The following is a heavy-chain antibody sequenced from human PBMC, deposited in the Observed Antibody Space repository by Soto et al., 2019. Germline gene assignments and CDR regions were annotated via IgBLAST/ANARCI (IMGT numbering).Heavy chain of an antibody. V-gene: IGHV1-18*01. D-gene: IGHD3-3*01. CDR1: GYTFTSYG. J-gene: IGHJ6*02. Sequence: ASVKVSCKASGYTFTSYGISWVRQAPGQGLEWMGWISAYNGNTNYAQKLQGRVTMTTDTSTSTAYMELRSLRSDDTAVYYCARAWGDYDFWSGYSLARYYYGMDVWGQGTTVTVSS. CDR3: ARAWGDYDFWSGYSLARYYYGMDV. CDR2: ISAYNGNT.